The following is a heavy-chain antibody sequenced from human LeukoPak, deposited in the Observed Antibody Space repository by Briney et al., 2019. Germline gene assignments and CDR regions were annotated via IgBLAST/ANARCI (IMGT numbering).Heavy chain of an antibody. Sequence: SETLSLTCTVSGGSTSSYYWSWIRQPAGKGLEWIGRIYTSGSTNYNPSLKSRVTMSVDTSKNQFSLKLSSVTAADTAVYYCARDQGSSSWFDAFDIWGQGTMVTVSS. D-gene: IGHD6-13*01. CDR2: IYTSGST. J-gene: IGHJ3*02. V-gene: IGHV4-4*07. CDR3: ARDQGSSSWFDAFDI. CDR1: GGSTSSYY.